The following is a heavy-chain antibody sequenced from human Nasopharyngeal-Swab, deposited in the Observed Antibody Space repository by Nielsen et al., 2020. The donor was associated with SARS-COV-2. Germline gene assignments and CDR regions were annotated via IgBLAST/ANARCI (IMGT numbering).Heavy chain of an antibody. CDR3: SASVATRSDY. J-gene: IGHJ4*02. Sequence: GGSLRLSCAASGFTFSSYAMSWVRQAPGKGLEWVSAISGSGGSTYYADSVKGRFTISRDDSKNKAYLQMDSLQAEDTAIYYCSASVATRSDYWGQGTLVTVSS. D-gene: IGHD1-14*01. CDR2: ISGSGGST. CDR1: GFTFSSYA. V-gene: IGHV3-23*01.